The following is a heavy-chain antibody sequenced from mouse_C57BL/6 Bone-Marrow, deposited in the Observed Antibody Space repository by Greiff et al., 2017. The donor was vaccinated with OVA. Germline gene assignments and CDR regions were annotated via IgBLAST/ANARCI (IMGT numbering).Heavy chain of an antibody. J-gene: IGHJ2*01. Sequence: QVQLQQSGAELARPGASVKLSCTASGYTFTSYGISWVKQRTGQGLEWIGEIYPRSGNTYYNEKFKGKATLTADKSSSTAYMELRSLTSEDSAVDFCARSGITTVVPYLDYWGQGTTLTVSS. CDR1: GYTFTSYG. D-gene: IGHD1-1*01. V-gene: IGHV1-81*01. CDR2: IYPRSGNT. CDR3: ARSGITTVVPYLDY.